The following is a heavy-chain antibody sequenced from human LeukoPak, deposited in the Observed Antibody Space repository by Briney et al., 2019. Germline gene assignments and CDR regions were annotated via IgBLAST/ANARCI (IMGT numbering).Heavy chain of an antibody. V-gene: IGHV4-31*03. D-gene: IGHD1-26*01. Sequence: SETLSLTCTVSGGSISSGGYYWSWIRQHPGKGLEWIGYIYYSGSTYYNPSLKSRVTISVDTSKNQFSLKLSSVTAADTAVYYCARDFGLSGSYFLEGWFDPWGQGTLVTVSS. CDR2: IYYSGST. CDR1: GGSISSGGYY. CDR3: ARDFGLSGSYFLEGWFDP. J-gene: IGHJ5*02.